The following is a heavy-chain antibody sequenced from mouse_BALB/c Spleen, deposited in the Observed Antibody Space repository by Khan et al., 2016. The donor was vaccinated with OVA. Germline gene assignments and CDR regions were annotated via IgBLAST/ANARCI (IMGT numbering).Heavy chain of an antibody. D-gene: IGHD2-4*01. CDR2: ISYSGNT. V-gene: IGHV3-2*02. Sequence: VQLKESGPGLVKPSQSLSLTCTVTGYSITSEYTWNWIRQSPGNKLEWMGFISYSGNTKYNPSLKSRISITRDTSKNQFFLQLNSVTSEDTATYYWEIKDYYDYGPFPYWGQGTLVTVSA. CDR1: GYSITSEYT. J-gene: IGHJ3*01. CDR3: EIKDYYDYGPFPY.